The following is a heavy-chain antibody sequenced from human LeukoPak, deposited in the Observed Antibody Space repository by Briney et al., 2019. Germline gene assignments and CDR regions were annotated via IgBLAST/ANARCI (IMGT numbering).Heavy chain of an antibody. D-gene: IGHD2-15*01. Sequence: PGRSLRLSCAASGFTFDDYAMHWVRQAPGKGLEWVSGISWNSGSIGYADSVKGRFTISRDNAKNSLYLQMNSLRAEDMALYYCAKGYCSGGSCCLGYWGQGTLVTVSS. CDR2: ISWNSGSI. CDR1: GFTFDDYA. CDR3: AKGYCSGGSCCLGY. V-gene: IGHV3-9*03. J-gene: IGHJ4*02.